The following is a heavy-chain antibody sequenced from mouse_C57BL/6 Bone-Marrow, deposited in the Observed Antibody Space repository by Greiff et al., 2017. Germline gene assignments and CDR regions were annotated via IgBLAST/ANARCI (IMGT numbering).Heavy chain of an antibody. J-gene: IGHJ1*03. CDR2: IDPTSGGT. Sequence: QVQLQQPGAELVKPGASVKLSCKASGYTFTSYWMHWVKQRPGQGLEWIGRIDPTSGGTKYNEKFKSKATLTVDKPSSTAYMQLSSLTSEDSAVYYWARSGYRRSWYFDVGGTGTTVTVS. D-gene: IGHD1-3*01. V-gene: IGHV1-72*01. CDR1: GYTFTSYW. CDR3: ARSGYRRSWYFDV.